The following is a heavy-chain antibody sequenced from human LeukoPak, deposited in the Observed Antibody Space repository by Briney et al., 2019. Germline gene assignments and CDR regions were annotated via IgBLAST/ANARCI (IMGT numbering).Heavy chain of an antibody. D-gene: IGHD2-2*01. CDR1: GFTFSSSW. CDR2: LSGDGTSL. J-gene: IGHJ4*02. Sequence: GGSLRLSCAASGFTFSSSWMYWVRQAPGKGLAWVSRLSGDGTSLSYADSVKGRFTISRDNAQNTLYLQMNSLRVEDTAVYYCVRGSSSSRPFDFWGQGTLVTVSS. V-gene: IGHV3-74*01. CDR3: VRGSSSSRPFDF.